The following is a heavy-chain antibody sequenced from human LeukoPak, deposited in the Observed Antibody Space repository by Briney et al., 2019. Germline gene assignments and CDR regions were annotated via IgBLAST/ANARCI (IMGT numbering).Heavy chain of an antibody. Sequence: PGGSLRLSYAASGFTFSSYWMSWVRQAPGKGLEWVANIKQDGSEKYYVDSVKGRFTISRDNAKNSLYLQMNSLRAEDTAVYYCARDPTYYDILTGLLDYWGQGTLVTVSS. D-gene: IGHD3-9*01. CDR2: IKQDGSEK. CDR3: ARDPTYYDILTGLLDY. J-gene: IGHJ4*02. CDR1: GFTFSSYW. V-gene: IGHV3-7*01.